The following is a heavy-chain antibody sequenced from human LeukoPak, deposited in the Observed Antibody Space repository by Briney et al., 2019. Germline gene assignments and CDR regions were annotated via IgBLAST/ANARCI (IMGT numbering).Heavy chain of an antibody. CDR2: ISASGGST. Sequence: GGSLRLSCAASGFTFSNYAMSWVRQAPGKGLEWVSAISASGGSTYYADFVKGRFTISRDNSKSTVFLQMNSLRVEDTAVYYCAKDKTSSWVIYGMDVWGQGTTVTVSS. CDR3: AKDKTSSWVIYGMDV. V-gene: IGHV3-23*01. D-gene: IGHD6-13*01. J-gene: IGHJ6*02. CDR1: GFTFSNYA.